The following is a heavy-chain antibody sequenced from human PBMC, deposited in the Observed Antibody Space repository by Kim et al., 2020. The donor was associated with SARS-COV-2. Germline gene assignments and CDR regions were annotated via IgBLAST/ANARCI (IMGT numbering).Heavy chain of an antibody. CDR3: ARDMGYFDWLYLSTTYYYYGMDV. CDR2: IKQDGSEK. D-gene: IGHD3-9*01. V-gene: IGHV3-7*01. J-gene: IGHJ6*02. CDR1: GFTFSSYW. Sequence: GGSLRLSCAASGFTFSSYWMSWVRQAPGKGLEWVANIKQDGSEKYYVDSVKGRFTISRDNAKNSLYLQMNSLRAEDTAVYYCARDMGYFDWLYLSTTYYYYGMDVWGQGTTVTVSS.